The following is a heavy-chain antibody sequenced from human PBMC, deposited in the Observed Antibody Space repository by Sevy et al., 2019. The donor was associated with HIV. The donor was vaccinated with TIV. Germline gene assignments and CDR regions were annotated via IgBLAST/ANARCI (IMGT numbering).Heavy chain of an antibody. V-gene: IGHV1-24*01. CDR2: FDPEDGER. J-gene: IGHJ4*02. CDR3: SATREYHSDSYGYFDY. Sequence: ASVKVSCKASGHTLTDLSMHWVRQAPGKGFEWIGRFDPEDGERIYAQKFQGRVTMTEDTSTDTAYMELSGLRSEDTAVYYCSATREYHSDSYGYFDYWGQGTLVTVSS. CDR1: GHTLTDLS. D-gene: IGHD3-22*01.